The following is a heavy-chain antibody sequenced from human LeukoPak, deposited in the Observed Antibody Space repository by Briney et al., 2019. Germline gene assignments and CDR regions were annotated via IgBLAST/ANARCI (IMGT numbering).Heavy chain of an antibody. V-gene: IGHV1-2*02. CDR2: INPNSGGT. CDR1: GYTFTGYY. Sequence: ASVKVSCKASGYTFTGYYMHWVRQAPGQGLEWMGWINPNSGGTNYAQKFQGRVTMTRDTSIGTVYMELSRLRSDDTAVYYCARQAYCGGDCYYYYMDVWGKGTTVTVSS. J-gene: IGHJ6*03. D-gene: IGHD2-21*01. CDR3: ARQAYCGGDCYYYYMDV.